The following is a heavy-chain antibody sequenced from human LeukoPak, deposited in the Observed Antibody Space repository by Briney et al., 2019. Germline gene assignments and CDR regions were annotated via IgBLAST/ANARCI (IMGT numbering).Heavy chain of an antibody. CDR1: GYTFTSYD. CDR3: VRGGSSSGYDY. Sequence: GASVKVSCKASGYTFTSYDISWVRQAPGQGLEWMGWISTYNGNTNYAQKFPGRVTATTDTSTSTAYMELRSLTSDETAVYYCVRGGSSSGYDYWGQGTLVTVSS. CDR2: ISTYNGNT. J-gene: IGHJ4*02. V-gene: IGHV1-18*01. D-gene: IGHD5-18*01.